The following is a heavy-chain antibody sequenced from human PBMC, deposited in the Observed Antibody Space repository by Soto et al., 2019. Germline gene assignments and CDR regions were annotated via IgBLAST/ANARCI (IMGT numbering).Heavy chain of an antibody. CDR1: GFTFSSYA. J-gene: IGHJ6*02. CDR3: ARAHPYGALPGMDV. CDR2: IWYDGSNK. Sequence: GGSLRLSCAASGFTFSSYAMHWVRQAPGKGLEWVAVIWYDGSNKYYADSVKGRFTITRDNSKNTLYLQMNSLRAEDTAVYYCARAHPYGALPGMDVWGQGTTVTVSS. D-gene: IGHD4-17*01. V-gene: IGHV3-30*04.